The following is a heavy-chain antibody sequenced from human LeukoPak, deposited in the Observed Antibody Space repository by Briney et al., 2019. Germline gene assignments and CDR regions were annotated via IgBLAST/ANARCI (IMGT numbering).Heavy chain of an antibody. D-gene: IGHD5-24*01. Sequence: SETLSLTCAVYGGSFSGYYWSWIRQPPGKGLEWIGEINHSGSTNYNPSLKSRVTISADTSKNQFSVKVTSVTAADTAVYYCARLATTSRGYYFDYWGQGTLVTVSS. CDR1: GGSFSGYY. J-gene: IGHJ4*02. CDR3: ARLATTSRGYYFDY. CDR2: INHSGST. V-gene: IGHV4-34*01.